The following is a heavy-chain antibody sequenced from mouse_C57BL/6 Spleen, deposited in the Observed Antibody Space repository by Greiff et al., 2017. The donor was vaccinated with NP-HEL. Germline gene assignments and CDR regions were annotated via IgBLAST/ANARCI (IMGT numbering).Heavy chain of an antibody. D-gene: IGHD1-1*01. J-gene: IGHJ4*01. V-gene: IGHV1-42*01. CDR1: GYSFTGYY. CDR2: INPSTGGT. CDR3: ASLGNYYGSSPYYYAMDY. Sequence: VQLQQSGPELVKPGASVKISCKASGYSFTGYYMNWVKQSPEKSLEWIGEINPSTGGTTYNQKFKAKATLTVDKSSSTAYMQLKSLTSEDSAVYYCASLGNYYGSSPYYYAMDYWGQGTSVTVSS.